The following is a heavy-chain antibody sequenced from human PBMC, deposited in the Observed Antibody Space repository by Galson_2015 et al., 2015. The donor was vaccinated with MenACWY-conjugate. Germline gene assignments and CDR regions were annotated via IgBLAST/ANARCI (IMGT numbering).Heavy chain of an antibody. D-gene: IGHD5-24*01. CDR1: GGTFSSYA. V-gene: IGHV1-69*13. J-gene: IGHJ3*02. CDR3: ATVANGSHNIPSAFDI. CDR2: IIPIFGTA. Sequence: SVKVSCKASGGTFSSYAISWVRQAPGQGLEWMGGIIPIFGTANYAQKFQGRVTITADESTSTAYMELSSLRSEDTAVYYCATVANGSHNIPSAFDIWGQGTMVTVSS.